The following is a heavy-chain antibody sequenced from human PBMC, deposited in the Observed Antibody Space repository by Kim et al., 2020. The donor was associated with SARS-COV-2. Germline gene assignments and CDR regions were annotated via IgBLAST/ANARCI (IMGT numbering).Heavy chain of an antibody. CDR1: GDSVSSNSAA. D-gene: IGHD3-9*01. Sequence: SQTLSLTCAISGDSVSSNSAAWNWIRQSPSRGLEWLGRTYYRSKWYNDYAVSVKSRITIKPDTSKNQFSLQLNSVTPEDTAVYYCARVLLTGYYRLGWFDPWGQGTLVTVSS. CDR3: ARVLLTGYYRLGWFDP. CDR2: TYYRSKWYN. V-gene: IGHV6-1*01. J-gene: IGHJ5*02.